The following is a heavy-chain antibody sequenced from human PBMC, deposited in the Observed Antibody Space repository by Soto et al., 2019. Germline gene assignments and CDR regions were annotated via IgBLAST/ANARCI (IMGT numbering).Heavy chain of an antibody. J-gene: IGHJ4*02. CDR3: ARAASAVVPAADFDY. Sequence: GGSLRLSCAASGFIFSSYAIHWVRQAPGKGLEWVAVISYDGSNKHYADSVKGRFTISRDNSKNTLYLQMNSLRAEDTAVYCCARAASAVVPAADFDYWGQGTLVTVSS. D-gene: IGHD2-2*01. CDR2: ISYDGSNK. V-gene: IGHV3-30*04. CDR1: GFIFSSYA.